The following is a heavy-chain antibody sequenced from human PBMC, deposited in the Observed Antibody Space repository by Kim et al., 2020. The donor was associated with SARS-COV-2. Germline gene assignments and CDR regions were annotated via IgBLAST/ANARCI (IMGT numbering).Heavy chain of an antibody. V-gene: IGHV3-9*01. J-gene: IGHJ6*03. D-gene: IGHD3-9*01. CDR1: GFTFDDYA. CDR2: ISWNSGSI. CDR3: AKGNYDILTGYWRDYYYYMDV. Sequence: GGSLRLSCAASGFTFDDYAMHWVRQAPGKGLEWVSGISWNSGSIGYADSVKGRFTISRDNAKNSLYLQMNSLRAEDTALYYCAKGNYDILTGYWRDYYYYMDVWGKGTTVTVSS.